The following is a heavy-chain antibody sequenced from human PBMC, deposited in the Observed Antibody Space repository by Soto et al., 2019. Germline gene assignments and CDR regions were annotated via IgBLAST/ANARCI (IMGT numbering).Heavy chain of an antibody. CDR3: AHQAYDYVWGSYRFDY. CDR2: IYWNDDK. CDR1: GFSLSTSGVG. J-gene: IGHJ4*02. V-gene: IGHV2-5*01. Sequence: QITLKESGPTLVKPTQTLTLTCTFSGFSLSTSGVGVGWIRQPPGKALEWLALIYWNDDKRYSPSLKSRLTITKDTSKNQVVLTMTNMDPVDTATYYCAHQAYDYVWGSYRFDYWGQGTLVTVSS. D-gene: IGHD3-16*02.